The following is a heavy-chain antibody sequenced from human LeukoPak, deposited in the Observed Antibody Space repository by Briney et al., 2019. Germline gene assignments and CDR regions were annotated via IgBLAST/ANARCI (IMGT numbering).Heavy chain of an antibody. Sequence: GGSLRLSCAASGFTFSNAWMSWVRQAPGKGLEWVGRIKSKTDGGTTDYAAPVKGRFTISRDNSKNTLYLQMNSLRVEDTAVYYCAQEIRPNDYWGQGTLVTVSS. CDR2: IKSKTDGGTT. V-gene: IGHV3-15*01. CDR3: AQEIRPNDY. J-gene: IGHJ4*02. CDR1: GFTFSNAW. D-gene: IGHD5-24*01.